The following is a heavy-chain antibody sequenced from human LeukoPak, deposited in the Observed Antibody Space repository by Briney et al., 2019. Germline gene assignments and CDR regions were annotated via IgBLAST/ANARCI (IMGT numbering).Heavy chain of an antibody. CDR1: GYTFTSYG. Sequence: GASVKVSCKASGYTFTSYGISWVRQAPGQGLEWMGWINPNSGGTNYAQKFQGRVTMTRDTSISTAYMELSRLRSDDTAVYYCARGGGIVLRFLEWLLFDYWGQGTLVTVSS. CDR3: ARGGGIVLRFLEWLLFDY. V-gene: IGHV1-2*02. D-gene: IGHD3-3*01. CDR2: INPNSGGT. J-gene: IGHJ4*02.